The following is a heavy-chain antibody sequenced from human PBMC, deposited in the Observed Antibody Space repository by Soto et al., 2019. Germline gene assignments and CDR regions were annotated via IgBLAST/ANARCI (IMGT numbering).Heavy chain of an antibody. J-gene: IGHJ4*02. CDR3: AGIDVGSSGWFSD. CDR2: IYYSGST. D-gene: IGHD6-19*01. Sequence: PSETLSLTCTVSGGSISSGGYYWSWIRQHPGKGLEWIGNIYYSGSTYYNPSLKSRVSISVDTSKNQFSLRLSSVTAADTAVYSWAGIDVGSSGWFSDWGQGTLVT. CDR1: GGSISSGGYY. V-gene: IGHV4-31*03.